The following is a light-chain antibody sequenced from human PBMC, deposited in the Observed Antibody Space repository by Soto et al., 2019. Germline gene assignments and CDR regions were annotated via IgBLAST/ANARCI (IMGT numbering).Light chain of an antibody. J-gene: IGKJ2*01. CDR1: QFIDRW. V-gene: IGKV1-5*01. Sequence: DIQMTQSPSTLSASVGDRVTITCRASQFIDRWLAWYQQKPGKAPQYLIFDASSLYGGVPLRFSGSGSGTEFTLTITSLRPDDCATYYCLQYSGSSYTFGQGTRVEIK. CDR2: DAS. CDR3: LQYSGSSYT.